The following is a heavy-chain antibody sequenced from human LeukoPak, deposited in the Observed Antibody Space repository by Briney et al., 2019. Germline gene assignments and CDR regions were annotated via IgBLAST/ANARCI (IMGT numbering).Heavy chain of an antibody. Sequence: GGSLRLSCAASGFTFSSYSVNWVRQAPGKGLEWVSYIRTSSGTMNYADSVKGRFTITRDNAKNSLYLQMNSLRDEDTAVYHCARGHGVYWGQGTLVTVSS. CDR2: IRTSSGTM. D-gene: IGHD3-3*01. J-gene: IGHJ4*02. V-gene: IGHV3-48*02. CDR3: ARGHGVY. CDR1: GFTFSSYS.